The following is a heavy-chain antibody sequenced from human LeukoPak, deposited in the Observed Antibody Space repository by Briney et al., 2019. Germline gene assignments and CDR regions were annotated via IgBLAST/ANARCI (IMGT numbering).Heavy chain of an antibody. CDR2: INQSGGT. CDR1: GGSFSGYS. V-gene: IGHV4-34*01. Sequence: SETLSLTCAVYGGSFSGYSWTWIRQPPGKGLELIGDINQSGGTNCNPSLKSRVTISVAPSKSQFSLKLSSVTAAETAMYYCARGDASRARRNFDYWGQGILVTVSS. CDR3: ARGDASRARRNFDY. J-gene: IGHJ4*02.